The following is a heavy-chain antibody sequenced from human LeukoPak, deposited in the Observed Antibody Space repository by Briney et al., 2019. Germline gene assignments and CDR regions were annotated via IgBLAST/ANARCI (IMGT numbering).Heavy chain of an antibody. Sequence: GGSLRLSCAASGYTFRSYAMQWVRQAPGKGLEYVSAISSDGRITHYANSVKGRFTISRDNSKNTLYLQMGSLRADDMAMYYCAKDLGPMTTVTPVGFDYWGQGTLVTVSS. D-gene: IGHD4-17*01. CDR1: GYTFRSYA. CDR2: ISSDGRIT. V-gene: IGHV3-64*01. CDR3: AKDLGPMTTVTPVGFDY. J-gene: IGHJ4*02.